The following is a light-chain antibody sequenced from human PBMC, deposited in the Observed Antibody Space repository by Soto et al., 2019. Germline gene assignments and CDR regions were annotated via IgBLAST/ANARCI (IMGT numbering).Light chain of an antibody. CDR1: QSVSSSN. CDR3: QQYLTSPKT. V-gene: IGKV3-20*01. J-gene: IGKJ1*01. Sequence: DIVLTQSPGTLSLSPGERATLSCRTSQSVSSSNLAWYQQKPAQAPRLLIYAASRRAPGIPERFSGSGSGTDFTLTISRLEPEDFAVYYCQQYLTSPKTVGQGTKVDIK. CDR2: AAS.